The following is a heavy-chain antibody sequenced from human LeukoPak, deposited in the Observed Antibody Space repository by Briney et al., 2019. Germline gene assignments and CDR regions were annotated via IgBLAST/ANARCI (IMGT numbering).Heavy chain of an antibody. D-gene: IGHD6-19*01. Sequence: SVKVSCKASGGTFSSYAISWVRQAPGQGLEWMGGIIPTFGTANYAQKFQGRVTITADESTSTAYMELSSLRSEDTAVYYCARDGRREQWLVRWFDPWGQGTLVTVSS. J-gene: IGHJ5*02. V-gene: IGHV1-69*13. CDR1: GGTFSSYA. CDR2: IIPTFGTA. CDR3: ARDGRREQWLVRWFDP.